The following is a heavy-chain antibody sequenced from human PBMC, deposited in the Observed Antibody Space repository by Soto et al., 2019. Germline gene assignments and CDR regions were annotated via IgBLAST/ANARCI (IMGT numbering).Heavy chain of an antibody. V-gene: IGHV3-33*01. CDR1: GFTFSSYG. Sequence: QVQLVEAGGGVVQPGRSLRLSCAASGFTFSSYGMHWVRQAPGKGLEWVSVIWYDGSNKYYADSVKGRFTISRDNFEKTLYLQMNRLRAEDTAVYYCARDRYSSGWYDLDYWGQGTLVTVSS. J-gene: IGHJ4*02. CDR3: ARDRYSSGWYDLDY. CDR2: IWYDGSNK. D-gene: IGHD6-19*01.